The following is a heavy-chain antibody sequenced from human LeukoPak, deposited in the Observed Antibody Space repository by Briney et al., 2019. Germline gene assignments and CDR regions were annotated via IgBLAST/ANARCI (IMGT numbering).Heavy chain of an antibody. CDR2: INPNRGGT. D-gene: IGHD7-27*01. CDR1: GYTFTGYY. Sequence: GSSVNVSCKASGYTFTGYYMHWVRQAPGQGLEWMGWINPNRGGTNYAQKYQGRVTMPRDTSISTAYMELSRLRSDDTAVYYCARDPSGDRGYFDYWGQGTLVTVSS. J-gene: IGHJ4*02. CDR3: ARDPSGDRGYFDY. V-gene: IGHV1-2*02.